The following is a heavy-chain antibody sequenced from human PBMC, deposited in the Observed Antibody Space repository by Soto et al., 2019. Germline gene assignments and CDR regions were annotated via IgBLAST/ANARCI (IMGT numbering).Heavy chain of an antibody. D-gene: IGHD1-7*01. V-gene: IGHV3-23*01. J-gene: IGHJ4*02. CDR3: AKDRNYPRDQFHY. Sequence: GSLRLSCAASGFTFSTYALSWVRQAPGKGLEWVSAISANGQGIHYADSVRGRFTISRDNSKNTIFLHMDSLRAEDTAVYYCAKDRNYPRDQFHYWGQGTLVTV. CDR1: GFTFSTYA. CDR2: ISANGQGI.